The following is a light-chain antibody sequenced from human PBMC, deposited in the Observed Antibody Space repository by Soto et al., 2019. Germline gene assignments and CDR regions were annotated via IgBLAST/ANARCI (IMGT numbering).Light chain of an antibody. CDR3: QQYKNWPGLT. CDR2: GAS. Sequence: EIVMTQSPATLSVSPGERATLSCRASQPVNSNLAWYQLKPGQAPRLPIYGASTRGTGLPARFSGSGSGTEFTLPISSLQTEEFAVYYRQQYKNWPGLTFGGGTKVESK. V-gene: IGKV3-15*01. CDR1: QPVNSN. J-gene: IGKJ4*01.